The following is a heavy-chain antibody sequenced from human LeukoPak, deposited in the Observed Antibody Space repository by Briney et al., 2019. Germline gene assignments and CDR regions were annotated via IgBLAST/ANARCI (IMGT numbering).Heavy chain of an antibody. V-gene: IGHV3-20*04. Sequence: PLGSLRLSCAASGFSFDDYGMSWVRHVPGKGLEWVSGINWTGNSSAYGDSVKGRFTISRDSAKKSLYLQMNSLRAEDTALYYCARGDVDYYDSRGYSPLDYWGQGTLVTASS. CDR2: INWTGNSS. J-gene: IGHJ4*02. CDR3: ARGDVDYYDSRGYSPLDY. CDR1: GFSFDDYG. D-gene: IGHD3-22*01.